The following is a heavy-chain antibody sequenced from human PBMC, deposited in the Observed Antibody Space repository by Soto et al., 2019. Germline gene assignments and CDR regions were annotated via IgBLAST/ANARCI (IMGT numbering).Heavy chain of an antibody. Sequence: QVQLVQSGPEVKEPGASLRVSCKASGYTFSSYAISWLRQAPGQGLEGMGWISAYNGNARYAEKLQGRVSMTTDTSTSTVYMEMRSLRSDDTAVYYCARHRHYYGSGTYHPFDYWGQGTLVTVSS. CDR2: ISAYNGNA. CDR1: GYTFSSYA. V-gene: IGHV1-18*01. J-gene: IGHJ4*02. D-gene: IGHD3-10*01. CDR3: ARHRHYYGSGTYHPFDY.